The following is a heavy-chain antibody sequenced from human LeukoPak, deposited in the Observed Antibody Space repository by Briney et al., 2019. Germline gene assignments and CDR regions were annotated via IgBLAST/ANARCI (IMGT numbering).Heavy chain of an antibody. V-gene: IGHV3-23*01. D-gene: IGHD1-26*01. CDR3: AKDRPPRSFWY. Sequence: GGSLRLSCAASGFTFSSYAMSWVRQAPGKGLEWVSATSGSGGSTYYADSVTGRFTIARDNSKNTLYLQMNSLRAEDTAVYYCAKDRPPRSFWYWGQGTLVTVSS. CDR2: TSGSGGST. CDR1: GFTFSSYA. J-gene: IGHJ4*02.